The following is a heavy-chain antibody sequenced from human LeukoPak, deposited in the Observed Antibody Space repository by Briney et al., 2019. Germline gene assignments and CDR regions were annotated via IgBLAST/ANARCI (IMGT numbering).Heavy chain of an antibody. D-gene: IGHD3-3*01. CDR2: IYSSGST. V-gene: IGHV4-59*01. CDR3: ARGRTYDFWSGYLFDY. Sequence: PSETLSLTCTVSGGSISSYYWRWIRQPPGKGLEWIGYIYSSGSTNYNPSLKSRVTISVDTAKNQFSLKLSSVAAADTAVYYCARGRTYDFWSGYLFDYWGQGTLVTVSS. CDR1: GGSISSYY. J-gene: IGHJ4*02.